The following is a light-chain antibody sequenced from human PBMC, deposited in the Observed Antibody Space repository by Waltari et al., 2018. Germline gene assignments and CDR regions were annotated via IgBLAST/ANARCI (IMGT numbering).Light chain of an antibody. CDR3: QKYGSTPRP. Sequence: EIVLTQSPGTLSLSPGERASLSCRASQIISTSYLAWYQQKPGQAPRLLIYDASRRATGIPDRFSGSGSGTDFTLTISRLEPEDFAVYYCQKYGSTPRPFGGGTKVEIK. CDR2: DAS. J-gene: IGKJ4*01. CDR1: QIISTSY. V-gene: IGKV3-20*01.